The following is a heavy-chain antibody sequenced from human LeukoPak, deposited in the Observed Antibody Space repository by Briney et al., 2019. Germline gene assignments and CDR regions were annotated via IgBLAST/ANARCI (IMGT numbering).Heavy chain of an antibody. CDR3: AKDLDGSGSYYYFDY. J-gene: IGHJ4*02. D-gene: IGHD3-10*01. Sequence: GGSLRLSCAASGFTFSSYGVHWVRQAPGKGLEWVAVISYDGSNKYYADSVKGRFTISRDNSKNTLYLQMNSLRAEDTAVNYCAKDLDGSGSYYYFDYWGQGTLVTVSS. V-gene: IGHV3-30*18. CDR1: GFTFSSYG. CDR2: ISYDGSNK.